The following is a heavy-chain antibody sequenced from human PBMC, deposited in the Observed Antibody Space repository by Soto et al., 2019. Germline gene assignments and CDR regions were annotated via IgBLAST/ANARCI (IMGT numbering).Heavy chain of an antibody. CDR1: GFTFSSYG. D-gene: IGHD3-22*01. CDR3: ATYDSSGYSKYYLDH. J-gene: IGHJ4*02. V-gene: IGHV3-33*01. CDR2: IWYDGSNK. Sequence: GGSLRLSCAASGFTFSSYGMHWVRQAPGKGLEWVAVIWYDGSNKYHTDSVKGRFTISRDNSKNTLYLQMNSLRAEDTAVYYFATYDSSGYSKYYLDHWGQGILVTVSS.